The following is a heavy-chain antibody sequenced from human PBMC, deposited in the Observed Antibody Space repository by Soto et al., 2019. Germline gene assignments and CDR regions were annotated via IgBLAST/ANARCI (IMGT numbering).Heavy chain of an antibody. CDR3: ARALGGCSDGGCYSFAY. CDR2: VWFNGRNE. Sequence: QVRLVESGGGVVQPENSLRLSCAASGFTFSSYGMHWVRQAPGKGLEWVAIVWFNGRNEFYTDSVEGRFTISRDNSKNTPYLQMNSLRAEDTAMYYCARALGGCSDGGCYSFAYWGQGALVTVSS. CDR1: GFTFSSYG. D-gene: IGHD2-15*01. J-gene: IGHJ4*02. V-gene: IGHV3-33*01.